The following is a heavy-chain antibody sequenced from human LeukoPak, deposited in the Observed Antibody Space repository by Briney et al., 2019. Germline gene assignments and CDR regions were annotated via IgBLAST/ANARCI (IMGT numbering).Heavy chain of an antibody. CDR2: IIPILGIA. CDR1: GGTFSSYA. CDR3: ARDRRYGVATIETRLSWFDP. Sequence: SVKVSCKASGGTFSSYAISWVRQAPGQGLEWMGRIIPILGIANYAQKFQGRVTITADKSTSTAYMELSSLRSEDTAVYYCARDRRYGVATIETRLSWFDPWGQGTLVTVSS. J-gene: IGHJ5*02. D-gene: IGHD5-12*01. V-gene: IGHV1-69*04.